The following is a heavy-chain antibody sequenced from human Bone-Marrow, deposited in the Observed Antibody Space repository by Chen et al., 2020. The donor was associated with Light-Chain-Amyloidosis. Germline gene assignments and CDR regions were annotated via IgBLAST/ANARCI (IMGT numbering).Heavy chain of an antibody. CDR3: AREACSGTSCYGLDV. J-gene: IGHJ6*02. V-gene: IGHV3-53*02. CDR2: INSGGST. CDR1: GLIVSGSY. D-gene: IGHD2-15*01. Sequence: EVQLVETGGGLIQPGGSLRLSCAASGLIVSGSYMNWVRQAPGKGLEWVSAINSGGSTHYADSVKGRFTISRDNSKTTLYLQMNSLRAEDTAVYYCAREACSGTSCYGLDVWGQGTTVTVSS.